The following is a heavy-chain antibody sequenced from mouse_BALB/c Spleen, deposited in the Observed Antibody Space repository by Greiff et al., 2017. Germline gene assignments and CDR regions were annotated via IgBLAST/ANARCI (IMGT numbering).Heavy chain of an antibody. Sequence: DVMLVESGGGLVKPGGSLKLSCAASGFAFSSYDMSWVRQTPEKRLEWVAYISSGGGSTYYPDTVKGRFTISRDNAKNTLYLQMSSLKSEDTAMYYCARQKYGSYFDYWGQGTTLTVSS. D-gene: IGHD2-10*02. CDR2: ISSGGGST. CDR1: GFAFSSYD. CDR3: ARQKYGSYFDY. V-gene: IGHV5-12-1*01. J-gene: IGHJ2*01.